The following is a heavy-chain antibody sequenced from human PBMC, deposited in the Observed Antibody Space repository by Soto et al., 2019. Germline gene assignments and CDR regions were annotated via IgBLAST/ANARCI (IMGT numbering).Heavy chain of an antibody. V-gene: IGHV1-2*04. CDR2: INPNNGGT. D-gene: IGHD6-13*01. CDR1: GYTFSGYY. J-gene: IGHJ4*02. Sequence: ASVKVSCKASGYTFSGYYIHWVRQAPGQGLEWMGWINPNNGGTNYAQRFQGWVTMTRDTSISTAYMELSRLKSDDTAMYYCATDMLQLGTTRYKFDYWGQGTLVTVSS. CDR3: ATDMLQLGTTRYKFDY.